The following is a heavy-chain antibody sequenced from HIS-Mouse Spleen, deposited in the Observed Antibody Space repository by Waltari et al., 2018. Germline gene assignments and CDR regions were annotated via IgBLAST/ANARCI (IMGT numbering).Heavy chain of an antibody. CDR1: GGSISSSSYY. D-gene: IGHD6-13*01. J-gene: IGHJ2*01. CDR3: AREIPYSSSWYDWYFDL. V-gene: IGHV4-39*07. Sequence: QLQLQESGPGLVKPSETLSLTCTVSGGSISSSSYYWGWIRQPPGKGLEWIGSISYSGSTYYHPSLKSRVTISVDTSKDQFSRKLSSVTATDTAVYYCAREIPYSSSWYDWYFDLWGRGTLVTVSS. CDR2: ISYSGST.